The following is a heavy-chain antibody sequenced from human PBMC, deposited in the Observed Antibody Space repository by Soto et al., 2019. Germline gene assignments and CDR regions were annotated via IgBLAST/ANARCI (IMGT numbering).Heavy chain of an antibody. CDR1: GGPFSSYG. CDR3: ARDGTIQMANFDF. J-gene: IGHJ4*02. V-gene: IGHV1-69*01. CDR2: IIPLFGTP. Sequence: QVLLMQSGAEVKPPGSSVKVSCTSSGGPFSSYGISWVRQVPGQGLEWLGGIIPLFGTPSYARKFQDRLTISADESTTTAYMELSSLTSEDTAMYFCARDGTIQMANFDFWGQGTLVTVSS. D-gene: IGHD1-1*01.